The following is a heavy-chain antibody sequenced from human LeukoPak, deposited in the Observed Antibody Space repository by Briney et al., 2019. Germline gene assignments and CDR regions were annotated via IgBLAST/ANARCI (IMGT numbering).Heavy chain of an antibody. V-gene: IGHV3-21*01. CDR1: GFTFSSYS. D-gene: IGHD3-10*01. J-gene: IGHJ4*02. CDR2: ISSSSSYI. Sequence: GGSLRLSCAASGFTFSSYSMNWARQAPGKGLEWVSSISSSSSYIYYADSVKGRFTISRDNAKNSLYLQMNSLRAEDTAVYYCARGQSRTLWFGELYYFDYWGQGTLVTVSS. CDR3: ARGQSRTLWFGELYYFDY.